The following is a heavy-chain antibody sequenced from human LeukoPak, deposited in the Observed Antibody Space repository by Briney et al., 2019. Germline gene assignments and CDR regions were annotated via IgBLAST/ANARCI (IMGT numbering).Heavy chain of an antibody. J-gene: IGHJ4*02. CDR1: GYSISSGYY. V-gene: IGHV4-38-2*01. Sequence: SETLSLTCAVSGYSISSGYYWGWIRQPPGKGLEWIGSTYHSGSTYYNPSLKSRVTISVDTSKNQFSLKLSSVTAADTAVYYCARLSIVGATLPDFDYWGQGTLVTVSS. CDR3: ARLSIVGATLPDFDY. D-gene: IGHD1-26*01. CDR2: TYHSGST.